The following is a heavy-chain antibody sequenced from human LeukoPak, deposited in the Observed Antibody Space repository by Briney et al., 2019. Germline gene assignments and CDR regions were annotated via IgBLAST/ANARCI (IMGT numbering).Heavy chain of an antibody. D-gene: IGHD1-26*01. J-gene: IGHJ3*02. CDR2: KQYDGSKK. CDR3: AKLSGNDAFDI. CDR1: GFTFSSYG. V-gene: IGHV3-30*02. Sequence: PGGSLRLSCAASGFTFSSYGMHWVRQAPGKGLEWVAFKQYDGSKKYYADSVKGRFTISRDNSKNTFYLQMNSLRAEDTSVYYCAKLSGNDAFDIWGQGTMVTVSS.